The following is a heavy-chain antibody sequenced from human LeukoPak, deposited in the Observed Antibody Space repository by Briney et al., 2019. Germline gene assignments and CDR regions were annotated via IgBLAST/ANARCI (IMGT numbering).Heavy chain of an antibody. CDR1: GFTFDDYG. CDR2: IIWSGGST. J-gene: IGHJ4*02. V-gene: IGHV3-20*04. CDR3: AREWSGFGELPDY. D-gene: IGHD3-10*01. Sequence: PGGSLRLSCAASGFTFDDYGMSWVRQAPGKGLEWVSGIIWSGGSTGYADSVKGRFTISRDNAKNTLYLQMNSLRVEDTAVYYCAREWSGFGELPDYWGQGTLVTVSS.